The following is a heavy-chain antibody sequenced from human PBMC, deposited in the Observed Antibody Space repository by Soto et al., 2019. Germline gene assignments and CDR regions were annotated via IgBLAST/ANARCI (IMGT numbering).Heavy chain of an antibody. D-gene: IGHD6-19*01. J-gene: IGHJ4*02. CDR2: VYYNGIT. CDR3: ARPGPGIAVAGNGPFDY. V-gene: IGHV4-59*07. Sequence: PSYRLALTCTLCRGCIKNPEGSGIRQPPGKGLEWLGYVYYNGITNYNPSLKSRVTMSVDTSKNQLSLNLTSLTAADTAVYYCARPGPGIAVAGNGPFDYWGQGTLVTVSS. CDR1: RGCIKNPE.